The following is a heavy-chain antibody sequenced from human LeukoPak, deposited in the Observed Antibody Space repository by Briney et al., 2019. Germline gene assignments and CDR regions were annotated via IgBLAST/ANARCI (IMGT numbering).Heavy chain of an antibody. CDR3: ARVKQGNYYDSSGYYYLGY. J-gene: IGHJ4*02. V-gene: IGHV3-7*01. Sequence: GGSLRLSCAASGFTFSSYWMSWVRQAPGKGLEWVANIKQDGSEKYYVDSVKGRFTISRDNAKNSLYLQMNSLRAEDTAVYYCARVKQGNYYDSSGYYYLGYWGQGTLVTVSS. CDR2: IKQDGSEK. D-gene: IGHD3-22*01. CDR1: GFTFSSYW.